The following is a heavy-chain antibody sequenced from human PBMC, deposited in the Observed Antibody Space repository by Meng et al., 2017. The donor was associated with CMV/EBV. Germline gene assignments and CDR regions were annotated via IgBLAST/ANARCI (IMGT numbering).Heavy chain of an antibody. V-gene: IGHV1-69*04. D-gene: IGHD6-13*01. CDR2: IIPVVGIA. J-gene: IGHJ6*02. CDR3: ARDRVYSSTWLGSPETDYFHNGLDV. Sequence: SVKVSCKASGGTVSSYPISWVRQAPGQGLEWMGRIIPVVGIANYAQKFQGRVTITADKPRSTAYMELSSLRSDDTAVYYCARDRVYSSTWLGSPETDYFHNGLDVWGQGTAVTVSS. CDR1: GGTVSSYP.